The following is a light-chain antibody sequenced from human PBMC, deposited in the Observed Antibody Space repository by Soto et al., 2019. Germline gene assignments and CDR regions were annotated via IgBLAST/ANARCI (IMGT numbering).Light chain of an antibody. CDR1: SSDVGGYNY. Sequence: QSALTQPASVSGSPGQSITISCTGTSSDVGGYNYVSWYQQHPGKAPKLMIYDVSNRPSGVSNRFSRSKSGNTASLTISGLQSEDEADYYCCSYTSSSTPVVFGGGTKLTVL. CDR2: DVS. V-gene: IGLV2-14*03. CDR3: CSYTSSSTPVV. J-gene: IGLJ2*01.